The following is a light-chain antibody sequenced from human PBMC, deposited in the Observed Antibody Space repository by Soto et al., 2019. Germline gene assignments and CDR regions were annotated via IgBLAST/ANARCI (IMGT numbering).Light chain of an antibody. CDR1: QSVSSN. V-gene: IGKV3-15*01. CDR3: QQYDNWRT. J-gene: IGKJ1*01. CDR2: GAS. Sequence: EIVMTQSPATLSVSPGERATLPCRASQSVSSNLAWYQQKPGQAPRLLIYGASTRATGIPARFSGSGSGTEFTLTIRSLESEDFAVYFCQQYDNWRTVGQGTKVDIK.